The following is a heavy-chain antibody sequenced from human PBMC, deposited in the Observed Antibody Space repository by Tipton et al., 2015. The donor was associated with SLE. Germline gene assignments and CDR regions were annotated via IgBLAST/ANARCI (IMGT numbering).Heavy chain of an antibody. D-gene: IGHD3-22*01. Sequence: TLSLTCTVSGGSISSSSYYWGWIRQPPGKGLEWIGSIYYSGSTYYNPSLKSRVTISVDTSKNQFSLKLSSVTAADTAVYYCARQEVTMIVVVSPEAFDIWGQGTMVTVSS. J-gene: IGHJ3*02. CDR3: ARQEVTMIVVVSPEAFDI. CDR2: IYYSGST. V-gene: IGHV4-39*01. CDR1: GGSISSSSYY.